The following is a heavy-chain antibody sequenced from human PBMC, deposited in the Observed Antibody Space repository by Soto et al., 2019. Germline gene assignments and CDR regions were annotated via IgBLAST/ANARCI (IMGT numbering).Heavy chain of an antibody. V-gene: IGHV4-59*01. CDR2: IYYSGST. D-gene: IGHD2-15*01. J-gene: IGHJ6*02. CDR3: ARDLGYCSGGSCYGYHYYGMDV. Sequence: SETLSLTCTVSGGSISSYYWSWIRQPPGKGLEWIGYIYYSGSTNYNPSLKSRVTISVDTSKNQFSLKLSSVTAADTAVYYCARDLGYCSGGSCYGYHYYGMDVWGQGTTVTVSS. CDR1: GGSISSYY.